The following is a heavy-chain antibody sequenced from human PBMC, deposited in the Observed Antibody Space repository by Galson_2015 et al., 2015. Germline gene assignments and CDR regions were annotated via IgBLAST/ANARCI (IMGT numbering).Heavy chain of an antibody. D-gene: IGHD3-22*01. CDR1: GFNFSGYY. V-gene: IGHV3-11*06. CDR3: AREGYSDSSGGY. J-gene: IGHJ4*02. Sequence: SLRLSCAASGFNFSGYYMSWIRQAPGKGLEWVSYISSSSSYRDYRDSVKGRFTISRDNAKNSLYLQMNSLRAEDTAVYYCAREGYSDSSGGYWGQGTLVTVSS. CDR2: ISSSSSYR.